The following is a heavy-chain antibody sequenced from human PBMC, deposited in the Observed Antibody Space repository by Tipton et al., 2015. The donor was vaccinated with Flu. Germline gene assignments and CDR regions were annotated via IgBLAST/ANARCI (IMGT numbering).Heavy chain of an antibody. CDR3: ARALWTGYVDY. CDR1: GDSISSDYY. D-gene: IGHD3/OR15-3a*01. J-gene: IGHJ4*02. V-gene: IGHV4-38-2*02. CDR2: TYHSGST. Sequence: LRLSCTISGDSISSDYYWGWIRQPPGKGLEWIGYTYHSGSTHYSPSLKSRATISVDRSKSQFSLKLTSVTAADTAVYYCARALWTGYVDYWGQGALVTVSS.